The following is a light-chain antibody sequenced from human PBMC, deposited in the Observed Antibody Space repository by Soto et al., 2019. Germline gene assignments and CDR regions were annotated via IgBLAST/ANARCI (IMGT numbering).Light chain of an antibody. V-gene: IGLV2-14*01. CDR3: SSRTSSSTYYV. J-gene: IGLJ1*01. Sequence: QSVLTQPASVSGSPGQSTTISCTGTSSDVGGYNYVSWYQHRPGKVPQLMIYEVSNRPSGVSIRFSGSKSGNTASLTISGLQAEDEADYYCSSRTSSSTYYVFGTGTKVTVL. CDR1: SSDVGGYNY. CDR2: EVS.